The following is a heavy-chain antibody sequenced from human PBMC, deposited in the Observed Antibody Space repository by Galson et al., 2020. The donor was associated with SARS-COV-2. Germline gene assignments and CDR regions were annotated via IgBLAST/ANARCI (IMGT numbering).Heavy chain of an antibody. CDR2: IYYSGST. J-gene: IGHJ3*02. V-gene: IGHV4-30-4*07. D-gene: IGHD2-15*01. CDR3: ARVPSIVVVVADDGAFDI. Sequence: SETLSLTCAVSGGSISSGGYSWSWIRQPPGKGLEWIGYIYYSGSTYYNPSLKSRVTISVDTSKNQFSLKLSSVTAADTAVYYCARVPSIVVVVADDGAFDIWGQGTMVTVSS. CDR1: GGSISSGGYS.